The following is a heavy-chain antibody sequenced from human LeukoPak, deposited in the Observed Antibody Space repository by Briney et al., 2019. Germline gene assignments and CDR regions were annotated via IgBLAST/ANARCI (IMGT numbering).Heavy chain of an antibody. V-gene: IGHV3-30*18. Sequence: GGSLRPSCAASGFTFSSYGMHWVRQAPGKGLEWVAVISYDGSNKYYADSVKGRFTISRDNSKDTLYLQMNSLRAEDTAVYYCAKGRGQWLVLYGMDVWGQGTTVTVSS. CDR1: GFTFSSYG. D-gene: IGHD6-19*01. CDR2: ISYDGSNK. J-gene: IGHJ6*02. CDR3: AKGRGQWLVLYGMDV.